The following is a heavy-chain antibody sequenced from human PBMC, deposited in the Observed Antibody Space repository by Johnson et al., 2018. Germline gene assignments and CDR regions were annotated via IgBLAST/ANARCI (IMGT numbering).Heavy chain of an antibody. J-gene: IGHJ3*02. V-gene: IGHV3-30*03. D-gene: IGHD3-10*01. CDR2: ISYDGSNK. CDR1: GFTFSSYG. CDR3: ARDSGGAFDI. Sequence: QVRLVEAGGGVVQPGRSLRLSCAASGFTFSSYGMPWVRQAPGRGLEWVAVISYDGSNKYYADSVKGRFTISRDNSKNKLYLQMNRLRAEDTAVYYCARDSGGAFDIWGQGTMVTVSS.